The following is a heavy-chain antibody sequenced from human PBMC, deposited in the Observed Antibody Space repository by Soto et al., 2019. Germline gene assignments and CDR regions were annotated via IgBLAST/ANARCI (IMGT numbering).Heavy chain of an antibody. Sequence: GESLKISCKGSGYSFTSYWIGWVRQMPGKGLEWMGIIYPGDSDTKYSPSFQGQVTISADKSISTAYLQWNSPKASDTAMYYCARHRRTTVAKSYFDNWGQGALVTVSS. D-gene: IGHD4-4*01. V-gene: IGHV5-51*01. CDR3: ARHRRTTVAKSYFDN. CDR2: IYPGDSDT. J-gene: IGHJ4*02. CDR1: GYSFTSYW.